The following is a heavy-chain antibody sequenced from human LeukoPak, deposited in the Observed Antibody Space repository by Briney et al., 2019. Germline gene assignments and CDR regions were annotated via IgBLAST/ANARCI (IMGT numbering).Heavy chain of an antibody. D-gene: IGHD3-22*01. CDR3: ARTPIYYFDNSGYYN. CDR2: IYHSGST. V-gene: IGHV4-4*02. CDR1: GFTFSSYW. J-gene: IGHJ4*02. Sequence: GSLRLSCAASGFTFSSYWMHWVRQPPGKGLEWIGEIYHSGSTNYNPSLKSRVTISVDKSKNQFSLKLSSVTAADTAVYYCARTPIYYFDNSGYYNWGQGTLVTVSS.